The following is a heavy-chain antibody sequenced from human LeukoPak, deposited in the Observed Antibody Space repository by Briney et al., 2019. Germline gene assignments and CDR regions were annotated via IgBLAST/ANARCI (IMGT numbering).Heavy chain of an antibody. Sequence: PSETLSLTCGVSGGSISSTNWWSWVRQPPGQGLEWIGEVSLTGETNYRPSLKSRVTISLDNSKNQFSLRLTSVTAADTAVYYCARDPSGNGVNFDYWGQGTLVTVSS. V-gene: IGHV4-4*02. CDR3: ARDPSGNGVNFDY. CDR2: VSLTGET. CDR1: GGSISSTNW. D-gene: IGHD3-10*01. J-gene: IGHJ4*02.